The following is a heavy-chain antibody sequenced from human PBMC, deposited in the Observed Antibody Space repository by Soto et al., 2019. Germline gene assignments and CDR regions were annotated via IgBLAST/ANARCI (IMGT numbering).Heavy chain of an antibody. CDR2: INPNSGGT. D-gene: IGHD4-17*01. V-gene: IGHV1-2*04. CDR1: GYTFTGYY. J-gene: IGHJ5*02. CDR3: ARAQLDYGDYYNWFDP. Sequence: ASVKVSCKASGYTFTGYYMHWVRQAPGQGLEWMGWINPNSGGTNYAQKFQGWVTMTRDTSISTAYMELSRLRSDDTAVYYCARAQLDYGDYYNWFDPWGQGTLVTVSS.